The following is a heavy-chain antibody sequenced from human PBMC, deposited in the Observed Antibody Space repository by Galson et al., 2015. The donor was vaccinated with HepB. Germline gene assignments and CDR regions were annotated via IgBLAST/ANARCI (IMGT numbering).Heavy chain of an antibody. J-gene: IGHJ4*02. V-gene: IGHV3-74*01. D-gene: IGHD2-21*02. CDR3: ASLAYCGGDCYSYTEY. CDR1: GFTFSSYW. Sequence: SLRLSCAASGFTFSSYWMHWVRQAPGKGLVWVSRINSDGSSTSYADSVKGRFTISRDNAKNTLYLQMNSLRAEDTAVYYCASLAYCGGDCYSYTEYWGQGTLVTVSS. CDR2: INSDGSST.